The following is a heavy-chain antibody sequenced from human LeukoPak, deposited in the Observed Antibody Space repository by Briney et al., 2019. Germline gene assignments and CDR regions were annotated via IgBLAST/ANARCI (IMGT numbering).Heavy chain of an antibody. CDR3: ARDRELRFVEWSTTAWFDP. D-gene: IGHD3-3*01. CDR2: ISSSNYI. CDR1: GFTFSSYS. V-gene: IGHV3-21*01. Sequence: GGSLRLSCVASGFTFSSYSMNWVRQAPGKGLEWASSISSSNYIYYADSVKGRFTISRDNAKNSLYLQMNSLRGEDTAVYYCARDRELRFVEWSTTAWFDPWGQGTLVTVSS. J-gene: IGHJ5*02.